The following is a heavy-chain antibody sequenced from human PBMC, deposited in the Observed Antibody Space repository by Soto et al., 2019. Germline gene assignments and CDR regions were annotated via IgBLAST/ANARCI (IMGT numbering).Heavy chain of an antibody. CDR1: GGSISSGGYY. D-gene: IGHD6-13*01. CDR3: ARYNAASGTYYFDY. CDR2: IYYSGST. V-gene: IGHV4-31*03. Sequence: SETLSLTCTVSGGSISSGGYYWSWIRQHPGKGLEWIGYIYYSGSTYYNPSLKSRVTMSLDISKSQFSLRLTSVTAADTAVYFCARYNAASGTYYFDYWGRGALVTVSS. J-gene: IGHJ4*02.